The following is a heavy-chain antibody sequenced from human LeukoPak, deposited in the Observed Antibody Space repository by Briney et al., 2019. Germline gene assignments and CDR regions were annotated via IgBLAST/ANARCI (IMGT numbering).Heavy chain of an antibody. CDR2: IKQDGSEE. Sequence: PGGSLRLSCAASGFTFSSYAMSWVRQAPGKGLEWVANIKQDGSEEVYVDSVKGRFTISRDNAKHSLFLQMNTLRAEDTAVYYCARDPYSSTWSYGMDVWGQGTTVTVSS. CDR1: GFTFSSYA. D-gene: IGHD6-6*01. J-gene: IGHJ6*02. CDR3: ARDPYSSTWSYGMDV. V-gene: IGHV3-7*05.